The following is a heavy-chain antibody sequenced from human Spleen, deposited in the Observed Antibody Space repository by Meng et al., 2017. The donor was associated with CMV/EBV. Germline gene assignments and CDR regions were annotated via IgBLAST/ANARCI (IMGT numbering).Heavy chain of an antibody. D-gene: IGHD3-10*01. J-gene: IGHJ1*01. CDR1: GFTVSSNY. CDR3: AKDEDPRGKH. V-gene: IGHV3-53*01. Sequence: GESLKISCAASGFTVSSNYMSWVRQAPGKGLEWVSVIYSGGSTYYADSVKGRFTISRDNSKNTLYLQMNSLRAEDTAVYYCAKDEDPRGKHWGQGTLVTVSS. CDR2: IYSGGST.